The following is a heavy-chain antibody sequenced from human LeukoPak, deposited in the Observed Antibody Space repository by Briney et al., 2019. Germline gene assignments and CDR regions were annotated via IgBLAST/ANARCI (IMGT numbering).Heavy chain of an antibody. CDR2: ISYDGSNK. V-gene: IGHV3-30*18. D-gene: IGHD3-3*02. Sequence: GRSLRLSCAASGFTFSSYGMHWVRQAPGKGLEWVAVISYDGSNKYYAESVKGRFTISRDNSKNTLYLQMNSLRAEDTAVYYCAKDAIFGVVLDYFDYWGQGTLVTVSS. J-gene: IGHJ4*02. CDR3: AKDAIFGVVLDYFDY. CDR1: GFTFSSYG.